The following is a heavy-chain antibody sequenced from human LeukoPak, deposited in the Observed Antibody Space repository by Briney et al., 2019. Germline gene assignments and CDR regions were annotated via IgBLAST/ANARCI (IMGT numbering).Heavy chain of an antibody. CDR1: GYTFTSYD. J-gene: IGHJ4*02. Sequence: AASVKVSCKASGYTFTSYDINWVRQATGQGLEWMGWMNPNSGNTGYAQKFQGRDTMTRNTSISTAYMELSSLRSEDTAVYYCARGPGGGYFDWLLYEYYFDYWGQGTLVTVSS. D-gene: IGHD3-9*01. CDR3: ARGPGGGYFDWLLYEYYFDY. CDR2: MNPNSGNT. V-gene: IGHV1-8*01.